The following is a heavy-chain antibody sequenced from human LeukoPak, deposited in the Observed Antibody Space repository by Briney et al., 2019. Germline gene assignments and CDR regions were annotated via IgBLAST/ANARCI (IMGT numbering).Heavy chain of an antibody. D-gene: IGHD5-12*01. J-gene: IGHJ4*02. CDR1: GFAFSSYG. CDR2: ISYDGSDK. V-gene: IGHV3-30*18. CDR3: AKDGLRTVAIDY. Sequence: GRSLRLSCAASGFAFSSYGMHWVRQAPGKGLEWVAVISYDGSDKYYADSVKGRFTISRDNSKNTLYLQMNSLRAEDTAVYHCAKDGLRTVAIDYWGQGTLVTVSS.